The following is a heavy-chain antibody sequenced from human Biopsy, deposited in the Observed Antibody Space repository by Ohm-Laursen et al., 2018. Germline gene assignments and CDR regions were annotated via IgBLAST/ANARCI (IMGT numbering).Heavy chain of an antibody. Sequence: SLRFSCAASGFTFSSYGMNWVRQAPGKGLEWVAVIWYDGSNKYYADSVKGRFTISRDNSKNTLFLQMNNLRAEDTAVYYCARDRYYGSANYFGYYNMDVWGQGTTVTVSS. CDR2: IWYDGSNK. CDR1: GFTFSSYG. V-gene: IGHV3-33*01. J-gene: IGHJ6*02. D-gene: IGHD3-10*01. CDR3: ARDRYYGSANYFGYYNMDV.